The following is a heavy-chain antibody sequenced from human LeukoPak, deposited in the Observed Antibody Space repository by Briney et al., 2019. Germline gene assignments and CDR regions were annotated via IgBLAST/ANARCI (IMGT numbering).Heavy chain of an antibody. J-gene: IGHJ4*02. D-gene: IGHD1-26*01. CDR3: ARGKWELRLVAFFDY. CDR1: GFTFSSYS. Sequence: GGSLRLSCAASGFTFSSYSMNWVRQAPGKGLEWVSSISSSSSYIYYADSVKGRFTISRDNAKNSLYLQMNSLRAEDTAVYYCARGKWELRLVAFFDYWGQGTLVTVSS. V-gene: IGHV3-21*01. CDR2: ISSSSSYI.